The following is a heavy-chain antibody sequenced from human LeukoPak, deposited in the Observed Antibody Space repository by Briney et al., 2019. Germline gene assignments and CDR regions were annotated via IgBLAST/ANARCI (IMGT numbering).Heavy chain of an antibody. D-gene: IGHD1-26*01. J-gene: IGHJ4*02. CDR2: ISSSST. Sequence: GGSLRLSCAASGFTFSDYYMSWIRQAPGKGLEWVSYISSSSTYYADSVKGRFTISRDNAKNSLFLQMNSLRAEDTAVYYCARAKGAWEDFDYWGQGTLVTVSS. V-gene: IGHV3-11*05. CDR1: GFTFSDYY. CDR3: ARAKGAWEDFDY.